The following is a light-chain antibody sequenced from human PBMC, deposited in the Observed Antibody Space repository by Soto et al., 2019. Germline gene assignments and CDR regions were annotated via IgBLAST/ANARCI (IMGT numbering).Light chain of an antibody. J-gene: IGKJ1*01. CDR2: AAS. CDR1: QSVASDY. Sequence: IVLTQSPDTLYLSPGERATLSCRASQSVASDYLVWYQQKPGQAPRLLIYAASTRATGIPDRFSGSGSGTDFTLTIARLEPEDFAVYYCQQYGRTFGQGTKVEIK. V-gene: IGKV3-20*01. CDR3: QQYGRT.